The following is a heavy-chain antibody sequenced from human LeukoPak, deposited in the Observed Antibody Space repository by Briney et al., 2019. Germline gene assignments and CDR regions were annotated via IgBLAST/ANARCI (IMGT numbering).Heavy chain of an antibody. J-gene: IGHJ4*02. CDR3: TERIDGGGSYYIDY. CDR1: GVTLSTDV. Sequence: GGSLRLSRAASGVTLSTDVMSGVRQAPEKGLGWVSAIAVTDGTTFYADFVRGRFTISRDNSKNTLYLQMNSLRAEDTAVYYCTERIDGGGSYYIDYWGPGTLVTVSS. D-gene: IGHD3-10*01. V-gene: IGHV3-23*01. CDR2: IAVTDGTT.